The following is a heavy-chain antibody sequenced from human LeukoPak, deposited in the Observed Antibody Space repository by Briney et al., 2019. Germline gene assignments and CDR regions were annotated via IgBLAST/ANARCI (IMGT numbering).Heavy chain of an antibody. Sequence: PSETLSLTCTVSGGSISSSSYYWGWIRQPPGKGLEWIGSIYHSGSTHYNPSLKSRVTISVDTSKNQFSLKLSSVTAADTAVYYCARVVTAGIYFFDYWGQGTLVTVSS. CDR2: IYHSGST. D-gene: IGHD6-13*01. CDR1: GGSISSSSYY. J-gene: IGHJ4*02. V-gene: IGHV4-39*07. CDR3: ARVVTAGIYFFDY.